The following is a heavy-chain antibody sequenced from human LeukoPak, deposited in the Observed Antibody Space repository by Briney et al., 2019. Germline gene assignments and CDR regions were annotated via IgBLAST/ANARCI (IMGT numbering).Heavy chain of an antibody. CDR3: ARGEGRVYYYGSGSFPLYFDY. CDR1: GGSFSGYY. V-gene: IGHV4-34*01. Sequence: SETLSLTCAVYGGSFSGYYWSWIRQPPGKGLEWIGEINHSGSTNYNPSLKSRVTISVDTSKNQFSLKLSSVTAADTAVYYCARGEGRVYYYGSGSFPLYFDYWGQGTLVTVPS. J-gene: IGHJ4*02. CDR2: INHSGST. D-gene: IGHD3-10*01.